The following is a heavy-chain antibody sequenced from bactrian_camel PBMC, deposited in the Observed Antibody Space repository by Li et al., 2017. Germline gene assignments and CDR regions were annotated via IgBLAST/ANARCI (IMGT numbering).Heavy chain of an antibody. CDR1: GYTSSSFC. CDR3: AARFLCIGGFHTVSGY. D-gene: IGHD1*01. V-gene: IGHV3S26*01. J-gene: IGHJ6*01. Sequence: HVQLVESGGGSAQAGGSLRLSCTASGYTSSSFCMGWFRQAPGKEREGVAVIDSDGVTSCAESVKGRFTISKANAKDTLYLQMNSLKPEDTAMYYCAARFLCIGGFHTVSGYWGQGTQVTVS. CDR2: IDSDGVT.